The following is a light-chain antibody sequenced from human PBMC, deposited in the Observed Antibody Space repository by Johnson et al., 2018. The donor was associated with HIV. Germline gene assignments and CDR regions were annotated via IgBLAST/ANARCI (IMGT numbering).Light chain of an antibody. CDR3: GTWDSSLSVYV. J-gene: IGLJ1*01. V-gene: IGLV1-51*01. CDR2: DNN. Sequence: QAVLTQPPSVSAAPGQKVTISCSGSSSNIGNNYVSWYQQLPGTAPKLLIYDNNKRPSGIPDRFSASKSGTSATLGITGLQTGDEADYYCGTWDSSLSVYVFGTGTEVTV. CDR1: SSNIGNNY.